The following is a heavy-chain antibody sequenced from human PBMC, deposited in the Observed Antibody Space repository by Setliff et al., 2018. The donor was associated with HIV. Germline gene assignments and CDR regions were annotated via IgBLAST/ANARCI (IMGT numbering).Heavy chain of an antibody. CDR3: AKGVKWLDP. J-gene: IGHJ5*02. CDR1: GFTLSSSH. Sequence: GGSLRLSCAASGFTLSSSHMTWVRQAPGKGLEWVSFIYSDGRTHYADSVKGLFTLSRDNSKNVMHLQMNGLRPEDTAVHYCAKGVKWLDPWGQGTLVTVSS. CDR2: IYSDGRT. D-gene: IGHD3-16*01. V-gene: IGHV3-53*01.